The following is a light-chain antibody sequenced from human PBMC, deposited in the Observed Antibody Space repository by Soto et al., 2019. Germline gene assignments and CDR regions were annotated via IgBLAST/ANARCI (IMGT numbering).Light chain of an antibody. CDR3: QQYYNWPPIT. V-gene: IGKV3-15*01. Sequence: VFTQYHATLSVSPGEGDTLSCRASQSVSSNLAWYQQKPGQAPRLLIYGASTRATGIPARFSGSGSGTEFTLTISSLQSEDFAVYYCQQYYNWPPITFGQGTRLEIK. J-gene: IGKJ5*01. CDR2: GAS. CDR1: QSVSSN.